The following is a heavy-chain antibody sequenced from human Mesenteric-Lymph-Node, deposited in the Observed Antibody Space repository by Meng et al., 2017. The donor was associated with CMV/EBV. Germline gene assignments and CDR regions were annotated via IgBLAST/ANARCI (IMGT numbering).Heavy chain of an antibody. D-gene: IGHD3-22*01. Sequence: SVKVSCKASGGTFSNYAISWVRQAPGQGLEWMGGFIPSFGTATYAQKFQDRVTITTDESTSTGYMELSSLTSEDTAVYYCAREEAGRLIYGMDVWGQGTKVTVSS. J-gene: IGHJ6*02. CDR2: FIPSFGTA. CDR1: GGTFSNYA. V-gene: IGHV1-69*05. CDR3: AREEAGRLIYGMDV.